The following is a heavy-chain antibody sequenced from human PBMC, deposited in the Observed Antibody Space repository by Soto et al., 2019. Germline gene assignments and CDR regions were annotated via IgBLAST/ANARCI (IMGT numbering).Heavy chain of an antibody. D-gene: IGHD1-26*01. CDR3: AGSGSSDYYYYGMDV. CDR2: IWYDGSNK. J-gene: IGHJ6*02. CDR1: GFTFSSYG. Sequence: QVQLVESGGGVVQPGRSLRLSCAASGFTFSSYGMHWVRQAPGKGLEWVAVIWYDGSNKYYADSVKGRFTISRDNSKNTLYLQMTSLRAEDTAVYYCAGSGSSDYYYYGMDVWGQGTTVTVSS. V-gene: IGHV3-33*01.